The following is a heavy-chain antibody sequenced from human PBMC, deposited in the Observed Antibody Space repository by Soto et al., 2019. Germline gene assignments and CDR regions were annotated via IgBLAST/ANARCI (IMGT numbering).Heavy chain of an antibody. Sequence: GESLKISCKGSGYTFTSYGISWVRQAPGQGLEWMGWISAYNGNTNYAQKLQGRVTMTTDTSTSTAYMELRSLRSDDTAVYYCARDLQGLRYFDWLLDYWGQGTLVTVSS. CDR2: ISAYNGNT. D-gene: IGHD3-9*01. V-gene: IGHV1-18*01. CDR3: ARDLQGLRYFDWLLDY. CDR1: GYTFTSYG. J-gene: IGHJ4*02.